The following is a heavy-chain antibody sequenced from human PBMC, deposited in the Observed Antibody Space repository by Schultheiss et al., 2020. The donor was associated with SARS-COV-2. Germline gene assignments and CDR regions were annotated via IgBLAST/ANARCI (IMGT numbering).Heavy chain of an antibody. CDR2: INSDGSST. CDR1: GFTFSSYA. V-gene: IGHV3-74*01. D-gene: IGHD2-15*01. CDR3: ARGPPKTGLPRDY. Sequence: GGSLRLSCAASGFTFSSYAMSWIRQAPGKGLEWVSRINSDGSSTSYADSVKGRFTISRDNAKNTLYLQMNSLRAEDTAVYYCARGPPKTGLPRDYWGQGTLVTVSS. J-gene: IGHJ4*02.